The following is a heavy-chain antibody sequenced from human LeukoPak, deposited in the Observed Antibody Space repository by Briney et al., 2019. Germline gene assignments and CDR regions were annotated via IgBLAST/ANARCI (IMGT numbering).Heavy chain of an antibody. J-gene: IGHJ4*02. CDR1: GYSISSGYY. CDR3: ARGVLEWLEYYFDY. V-gene: IGHV4-38-2*01. Sequence: PSETLSLTCAVSGYSISSGYYWGWIRQPPGKGLEWIGSIYHSGSTYYNPSLKSRVTISVDTSKNQFSLKLSSVTAADTAVYYWARGVLEWLEYYFDYWGQGTLVTVSS. D-gene: IGHD3-3*01. CDR2: IYHSGST.